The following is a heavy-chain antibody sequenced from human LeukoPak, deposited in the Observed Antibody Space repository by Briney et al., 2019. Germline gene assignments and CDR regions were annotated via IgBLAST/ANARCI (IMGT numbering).Heavy chain of an antibody. D-gene: IGHD3-22*01. CDR1: GYSISSGYY. CDR2: IYHSGST. J-gene: IGHJ4*02. CDR3: ARSGHSSGYFHY. Sequence: KPSETLSLTCTVSGYSISSGYYWGWIRQPPGKGLEWIGSIYHSGSTYYNPSLKSRVTISVDTSKNQFSLKPSSVTAADTAVYYCARSGHSSGYFHYWGQGTLVTVSS. V-gene: IGHV4-38-2*02.